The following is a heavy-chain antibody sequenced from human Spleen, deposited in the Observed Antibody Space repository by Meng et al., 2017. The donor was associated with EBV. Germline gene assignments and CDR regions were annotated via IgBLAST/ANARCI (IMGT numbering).Heavy chain of an antibody. CDR1: GWSFNGYY. Sequence: QVPVQQWGAGLLKPSETLSLTCAVYGWSFNGYYWSWVRQSPAKGLEWIGEVNHGASTNYNPSLKSRVTISLDKSKNQFSLKLTSLTAADTAVYYCATAGTGVTGDRWHFDHWGRGTLVTVSS. CDR2: VNHGAST. J-gene: IGHJ2*01. D-gene: IGHD7-27*01. V-gene: IGHV4-34*01. CDR3: ATAGTGVTGDRWHFDH.